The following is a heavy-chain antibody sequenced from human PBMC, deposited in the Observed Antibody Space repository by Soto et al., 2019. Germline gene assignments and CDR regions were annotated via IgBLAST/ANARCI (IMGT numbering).Heavy chain of an antibody. V-gene: IGHV3-48*03. CDR2: ISSSGSTI. CDR3: ASCFDATGYYYFTY. Sequence: HPGGSLRLSCAASGFTFSSYEMNWVRQAPGKGLEWIAYISSSGSTIYYADSVKGRFTISRDNAKKSLYLQMNSLGAEDTAVYYCASCFDATGYYYFTYWGQGTPVTVSS. J-gene: IGHJ4*02. D-gene: IGHD3-9*01. CDR1: GFTFSSYE.